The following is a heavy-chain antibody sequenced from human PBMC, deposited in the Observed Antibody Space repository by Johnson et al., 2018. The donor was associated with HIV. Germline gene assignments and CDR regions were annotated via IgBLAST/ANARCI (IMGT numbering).Heavy chain of an antibody. V-gene: IGHV3-23*04. J-gene: IGHJ3*02. CDR1: GFTFSSYA. Sequence: VQLVESGGGVVQPGRSLRLSCAASGFTFSSYAMSWVRQAPGKGLEWVSGISWNSGSIGYADSVKGRFTISRDNSKNTLYLQMNSLRAEDTAVYYCARDQGSSSSGGPDAFDIWGQGTMVTVSS. CDR3: ARDQGSSSSGGPDAFDI. D-gene: IGHD6-6*01. CDR2: ISWNSGSI.